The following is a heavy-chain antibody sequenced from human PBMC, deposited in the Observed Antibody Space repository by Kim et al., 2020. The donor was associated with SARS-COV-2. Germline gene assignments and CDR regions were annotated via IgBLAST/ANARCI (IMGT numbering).Heavy chain of an antibody. CDR2: IYYSGST. CDR3: ARRGTMVRGVIMSNWFEP. CDR1: GGSISSSSYY. Sequence: SETLSLTCTVSGGSISSSSYYWGWIRQPPGKGLEWIGSIYYSGSTYYNPSLKSRVTISVDTSKNQFSLKLSSVTAADTAVYYCARRGTMVRGVIMSNWFEPWGQGTLGTVSS. D-gene: IGHD3-10*01. J-gene: IGHJ5*02. V-gene: IGHV4-39*01.